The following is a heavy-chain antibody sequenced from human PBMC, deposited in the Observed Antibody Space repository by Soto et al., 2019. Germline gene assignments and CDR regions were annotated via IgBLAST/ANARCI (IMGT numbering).Heavy chain of an antibody. Sequence: SETLSLTCTVSGGSISSYYWSWIRQPPGKGLEWIGYIYYSGSTNYNPSLKSRVTISVDTSKSQFSLKLSSVTAADTAVYYCARDVFYYDSSGYGGGMDVWGQGTTVTVSS. CDR2: IYYSGST. D-gene: IGHD3-22*01. CDR1: GGSISSYY. J-gene: IGHJ6*02. CDR3: ARDVFYYDSSGYGGGMDV. V-gene: IGHV4-59*01.